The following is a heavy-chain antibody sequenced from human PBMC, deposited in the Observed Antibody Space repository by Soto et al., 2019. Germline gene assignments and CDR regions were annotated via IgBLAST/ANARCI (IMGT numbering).Heavy chain of an antibody. CDR1: GFTFTSSA. Sequence: ASVKVSCKASGFTFTSSAVQWVRQARGQRLEWIGWIVVGSGNTNYAQKFQERVTITRDMSTSTAYMELSSLRSEDTAVYYCAADRQAYCGGDCYSHRGYWYFDLWGRGTLVTVSS. CDR2: IVVGSGNT. V-gene: IGHV1-58*01. J-gene: IGHJ2*01. CDR3: AADRQAYCGGDCYSHRGYWYFDL. D-gene: IGHD2-21*02.